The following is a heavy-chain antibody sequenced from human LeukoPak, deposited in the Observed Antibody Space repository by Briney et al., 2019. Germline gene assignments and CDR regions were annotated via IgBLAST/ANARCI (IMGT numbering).Heavy chain of an antibody. CDR3: ARRGATVTTCDY. D-gene: IGHD4-17*01. J-gene: IGHJ4*02. CDR2: INHSGST. V-gene: IGHV4-34*01. Sequence: SETLSLTCAVYGGSFSGYYWSWIRQPPGKGLEWIGEINHSGSTNYNPSPKSRVTISVDTSKNQFSLKLSSVTAADTAVYYCARRGATVTTCDYWGQGTLVTVSS. CDR1: GGSFSGYY.